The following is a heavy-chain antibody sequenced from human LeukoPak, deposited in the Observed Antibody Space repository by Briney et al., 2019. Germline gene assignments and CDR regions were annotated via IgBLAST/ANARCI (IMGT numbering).Heavy chain of an antibody. V-gene: IGHV3-43*02. CDR2: ISGDGGST. CDR3: AKDHIVVPAAMLEYFQH. D-gene: IGHD2-2*01. Sequence: GGSLRLSCAASGFTFDDYAMHWVRQAPGKGLEWVSLISGDGGSTYYADSVKGRFTISRDNSKNSLYLQMNSLRAEDTAVYYCAKDHIVVPAAMLEYFQHWGQGTLVTVSS. J-gene: IGHJ1*01. CDR1: GFTFDDYA.